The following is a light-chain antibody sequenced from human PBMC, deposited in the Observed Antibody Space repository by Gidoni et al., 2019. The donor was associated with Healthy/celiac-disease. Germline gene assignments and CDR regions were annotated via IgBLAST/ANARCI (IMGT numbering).Light chain of an antibody. CDR2: YKSDSDK. CDR3: MIWHSSSYV. V-gene: IGLV5-45*03. CDR1: SGINVGTYR. Sequence: QAVLTQPSSLSASPGASASRPCTLRSGINVGTYRIYWYQQKPGSPPQYLLRYKSDSDKQQGSGVPSRFSGSKDASANAGILLSSGLQSEDEADYYCMIWHSSSYVFGTGTKVTVL. J-gene: IGLJ1*01.